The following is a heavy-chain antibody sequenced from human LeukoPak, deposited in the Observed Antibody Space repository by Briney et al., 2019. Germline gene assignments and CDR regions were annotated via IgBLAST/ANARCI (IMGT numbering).Heavy chain of an antibody. V-gene: IGHV5-51*01. CDR2: IYPSDSDP. J-gene: IGHJ4*02. CDR3: ASHDYGDYGTFKY. D-gene: IGHD4-17*01. Sequence: GESLKISCKGSGYTFINYWIGWVRQMPGKGLEWMGIIYPSDSDPRYSPSFRGQVTISADKSISTAYLQWSSLNASDTAMYYCASHDYGDYGTFKYWGQGTLVTVSS. CDR1: GYTFINYW.